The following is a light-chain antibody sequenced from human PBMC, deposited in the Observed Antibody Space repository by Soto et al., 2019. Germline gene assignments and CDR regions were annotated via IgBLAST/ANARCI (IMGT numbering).Light chain of an antibody. CDR3: CSYAGSSTPRV. Sequence: QSALTQPASVSGSPGQSITISCTGTSSDVGSYNLVSWYQQHPGKAPKLMIYEGSKRPSGVSNRFSGSKSGNTASLTISGLQAEDEADYYCCSYAGSSTPRVFCGGTKLTVL. CDR2: EGS. J-gene: IGLJ3*02. V-gene: IGLV2-23*01. CDR1: SSDVGSYNL.